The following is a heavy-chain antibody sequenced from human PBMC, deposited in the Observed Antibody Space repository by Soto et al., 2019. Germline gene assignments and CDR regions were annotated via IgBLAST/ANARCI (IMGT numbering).Heavy chain of an antibody. CDR3: ARGRTVGGLFDY. CDR2: IYYSGST. J-gene: IGHJ4*02. CDR1: DGSMSTYY. Sequence: QVQLQESGPGLVKPSETLSLSCTLSDGSMSTYYWNWIRQSPGKGLEWIGYIYYSGSTNYNPPLKSRVTISIDTSKNQFSPNLKSVTAADTAVYFCARGRTVGGLFDYWGQGKLVIVSS. D-gene: IGHD1-26*01. V-gene: IGHV4-59*01.